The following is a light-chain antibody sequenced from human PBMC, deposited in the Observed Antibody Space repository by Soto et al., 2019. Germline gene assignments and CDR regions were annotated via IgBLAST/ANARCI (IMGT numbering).Light chain of an antibody. V-gene: IGKV1-39*01. CDR2: AAS. CDR1: QSINKY. J-gene: IGKJ3*01. CDR3: RQTYSTPFT. Sequence: DIQMTQSPSSLSASVGDRVTITCRASQSINKYINWYQQKPGKAPKLLINAASSLQSGVPSRFSGSGSGTDFTLTISNLQPEDFATYYCRQTYSTPFTFGPGTKVDIK.